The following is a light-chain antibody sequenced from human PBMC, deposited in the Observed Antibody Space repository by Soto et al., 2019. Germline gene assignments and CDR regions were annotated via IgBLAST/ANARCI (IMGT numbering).Light chain of an antibody. V-gene: IGLV2-23*01. Sequence: QSALTQPASVSGSPGQSITISCTGTSSDVGSYNLVSWYQQHPGKAPKLMIYEGSKRPSGVSNRFSGSKSGNTASLTISGLQADDEADYYCCSYAGSFTYVFATGTKLTVL. CDR2: EGS. CDR3: CSYAGSFTYV. J-gene: IGLJ1*01. CDR1: SSDVGSYNL.